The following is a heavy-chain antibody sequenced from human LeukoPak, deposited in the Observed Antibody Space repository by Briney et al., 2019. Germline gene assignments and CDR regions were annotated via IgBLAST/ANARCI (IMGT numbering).Heavy chain of an antibody. J-gene: IGHJ5*02. CDR1: GGSISSGGYY. Sequence: PSETLSLTCTVSGGSISSGGYYWSWIRQHPGKGLEWIGYIYYSGSTYYNPSLKSRVTISVDTSKNQFSLKLSSVTAADTAVYYCARDHGKTTAMVTWGQGTLVTVSS. V-gene: IGHV4-31*03. D-gene: IGHD5-18*01. CDR2: IYYSGST. CDR3: ARDHGKTTAMVT.